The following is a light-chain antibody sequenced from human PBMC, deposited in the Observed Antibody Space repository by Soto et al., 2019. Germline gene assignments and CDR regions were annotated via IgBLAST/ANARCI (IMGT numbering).Light chain of an antibody. V-gene: IGKV3-15*01. CDR2: GAS. CDR1: QSVASN. Sequence: EIVMTQSPATLSVSPGERATLSCRPSQSVASNLAWYRHKPGQAPRLLIYGASTRATGIPARFSGSGSGTEFTLTISSLQSEDFAVYYCQQDDNWPQTFGQGTKLEIK. CDR3: QQDDNWPQT. J-gene: IGKJ2*01.